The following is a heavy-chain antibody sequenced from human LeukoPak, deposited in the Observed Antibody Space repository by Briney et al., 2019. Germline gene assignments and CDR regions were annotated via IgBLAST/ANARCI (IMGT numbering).Heavy chain of an antibody. Sequence: GRSLRLSCAASGFTFDDYAMHWVRQAPGKGLEWVSGISWNSGSIGYADSVKGRFTISRDNAKNSLYLQMNSLRAEDTALYYCARKAGGYSYGPLDYWGQGTLVTVSS. CDR3: ARKAGGYSYGPLDY. J-gene: IGHJ4*02. D-gene: IGHD5-18*01. CDR2: ISWNSGSI. V-gene: IGHV3-9*01. CDR1: GFTFDDYA.